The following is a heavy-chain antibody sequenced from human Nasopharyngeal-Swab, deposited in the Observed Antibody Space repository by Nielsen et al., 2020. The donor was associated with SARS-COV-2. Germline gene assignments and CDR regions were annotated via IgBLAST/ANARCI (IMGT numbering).Heavy chain of an antibody. Sequence: WIRQPPGKGLEWIGYIYYSGSTYYNPSLKSRVTISVDTSKNQFSLKLSSVTAADTAVYYCASHHYDYGSLDYWGQGTPVTVSS. CDR3: ASHHYDYGSLDY. V-gene: IGHV4-30-4*01. D-gene: IGHD3-16*01. J-gene: IGHJ4*02. CDR2: IYYSGST.